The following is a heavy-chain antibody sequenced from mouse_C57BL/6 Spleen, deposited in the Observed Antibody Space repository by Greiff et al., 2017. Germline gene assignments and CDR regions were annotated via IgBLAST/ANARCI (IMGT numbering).Heavy chain of an antibody. J-gene: IGHJ2*01. Sequence: EVKLQESGGGLVQPGGSLSLSCAASGFTFTDYYMSWVRQPPGKALEWLGFIRNKANGYTTEYSASVKGRFTISRDNSQSILYLQMNALRAEDSATYYCARITTVAYFDYWGQGTTLTVSS. D-gene: IGHD1-1*01. CDR3: ARITTVAYFDY. CDR1: GFTFTDYY. CDR2: IRNKANGYTT. V-gene: IGHV7-3*01.